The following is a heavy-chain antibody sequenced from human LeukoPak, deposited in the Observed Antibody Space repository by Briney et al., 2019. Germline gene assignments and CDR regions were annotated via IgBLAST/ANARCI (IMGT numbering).Heavy chain of an antibody. D-gene: IGHD4-17*01. Sequence: PSETLSLTCTVSGGSVSSGSYHWSWIRQPPGKGLEYIGYIYYSGSTNYNPSLKSRVTISLDTSKNQFSLNLRSVTAADTAVCYCARRDYALDYWGQGTLVTVSS. CDR3: ARRDYALDY. J-gene: IGHJ4*02. CDR1: GGSVSSGSYH. CDR2: IYYSGST. V-gene: IGHV4-61*01.